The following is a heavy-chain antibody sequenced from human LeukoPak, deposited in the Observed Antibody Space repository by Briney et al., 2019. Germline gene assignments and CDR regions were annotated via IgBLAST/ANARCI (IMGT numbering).Heavy chain of an antibody. J-gene: IGHJ6*04. Sequence: SETLSLTCTVSGGSISSSSYYWGWIRQPPGKGLEWIGSIYYSGSTYYNPSLKSRVTISVDTSKNQFSLKLSSVTAADTAVYYCARDRLAAAGRKDAWGKGTTVTVSS. CDR2: IYYSGST. V-gene: IGHV4-39*07. D-gene: IGHD6-13*01. CDR1: GGSISSSSYY. CDR3: ARDRLAAAGRKDA.